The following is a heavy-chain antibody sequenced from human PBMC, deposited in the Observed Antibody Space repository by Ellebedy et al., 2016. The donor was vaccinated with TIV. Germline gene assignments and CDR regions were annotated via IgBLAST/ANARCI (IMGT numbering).Heavy chain of an antibody. CDR1: GFTFSSLS. J-gene: IGHJ2*01. V-gene: IGHV3-23*01. Sequence: GGSLRLXXAGSGFTFSSLSESWVRQAPGKGMEWDSAITGRGSETYYADPVKGRFTISRDNSKNTVYLQMSSLRVEDTAVYYCAGPLAARSSWWYFDLWGRGTLVTVSS. CDR2: ITGRGSET. D-gene: IGHD6-6*01. CDR3: AGPLAARSSWWYFDL.